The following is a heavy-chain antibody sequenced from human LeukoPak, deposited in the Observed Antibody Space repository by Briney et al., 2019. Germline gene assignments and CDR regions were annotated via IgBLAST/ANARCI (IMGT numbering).Heavy chain of an antibody. Sequence: ASVKVSCKASGYTFTGYYMHWVRQAPGQGLEWMGWINPNSGGTNYAQKFQGRVTMTRDTSISTAYMELSRLRSDDTAVYYCARSKNIAAAGTGVGYWGPGTLVTVSS. V-gene: IGHV1-2*02. CDR2: INPNSGGT. CDR1: GYTFTGYY. D-gene: IGHD6-13*01. J-gene: IGHJ4*02. CDR3: ARSKNIAAAGTGVGY.